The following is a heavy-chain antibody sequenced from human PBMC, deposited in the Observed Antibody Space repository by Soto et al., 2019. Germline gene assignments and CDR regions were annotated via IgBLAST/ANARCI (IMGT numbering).Heavy chain of an antibody. J-gene: IGHJ6*02. V-gene: IGHV1-3*01. CDR1: GYTFTTYA. Sequence: QVQLVQSGAEVKKPGASVKVSCKASGYTFTTYAMHWVRQAPGQRLEWMGWINAGNGNTKYSQKFQGRVTITRDTSASTAYMELSSLSSEYTAVYYCARDDSNGYRGPYYYYGMDLWGQGTTVTVSS. CDR3: ARDDSNGYRGPYYYYGMDL. CDR2: INAGNGNT. D-gene: IGHD3-22*01.